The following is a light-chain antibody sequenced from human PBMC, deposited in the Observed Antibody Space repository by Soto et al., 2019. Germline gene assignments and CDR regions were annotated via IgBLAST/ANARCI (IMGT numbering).Light chain of an antibody. Sequence: EIVLAQSPGTLSFSPGERATVSCRSSQFVSSNLAWYQQKPGQAPRLLIYGASTRATGIPARFSGSGSGTEFTLTISNLQSEDFAVYFCQQYHNWPPIAFGQGTRLEIK. V-gene: IGKV3D-15*01. CDR1: QFVSSN. CDR3: QQYHNWPPIA. J-gene: IGKJ5*01. CDR2: GAS.